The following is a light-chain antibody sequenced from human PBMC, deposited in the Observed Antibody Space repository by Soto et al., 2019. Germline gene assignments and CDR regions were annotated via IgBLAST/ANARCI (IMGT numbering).Light chain of an antibody. CDR1: QSVSGSH. Sequence: EIVLTQSPATLSLSPGERATLSCRASQSVSGSHLAWYQQRPGQAPRLLIFGASSRATGIPDRFSGSGSGVDFTLTIDRLEPEDLAVYYCQQRNNWPPTFGGGTKVE. CDR3: QQRNNWPPT. J-gene: IGKJ4*01. CDR2: GAS. V-gene: IGKV3D-20*02.